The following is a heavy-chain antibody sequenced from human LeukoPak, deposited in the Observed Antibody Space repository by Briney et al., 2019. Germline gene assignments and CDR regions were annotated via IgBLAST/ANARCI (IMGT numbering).Heavy chain of an antibody. J-gene: IGHJ4*02. D-gene: IGHD6-13*01. V-gene: IGHV1-2*02. Sequence: GASVKVSCKSSGYTFTGYYMHWVRQAPGQGLEWMGWINPNSGGTNYAQKFQGRVTMTRDTSISTAYMELNRLRSDDTAVYYCARNGDSSSWYWDYFDHWGQGTLVTVSS. CDR2: INPNSGGT. CDR3: ARNGDSSSWYWDYFDH. CDR1: GYTFTGYY.